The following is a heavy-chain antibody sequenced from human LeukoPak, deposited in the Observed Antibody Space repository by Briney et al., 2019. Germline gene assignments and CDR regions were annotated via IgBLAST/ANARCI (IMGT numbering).Heavy chain of an antibody. V-gene: IGHV3-23*01. CDR2: ISGSGGST. J-gene: IGHJ4*02. CDR3: AKQSYSSDFDY. D-gene: IGHD1-26*01. Sequence: GGSLRLSCAASGFTFTTYAMSWVRQAPGKRLEWVSAISGSGGSTYYAHSVKGRFTISRDNSKNTLFLQMNGLRAEDTAVYYCAKQSYSSDFDYWGQGTLVTVSS. CDR1: GFTFTTYA.